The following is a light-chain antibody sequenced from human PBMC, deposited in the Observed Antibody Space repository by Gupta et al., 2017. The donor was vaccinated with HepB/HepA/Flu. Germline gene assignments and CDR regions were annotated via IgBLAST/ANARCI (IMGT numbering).Light chain of an antibody. Sequence: DIVMTQSPLSLPVTPGEPASISCRPSQSLVHSNGYNYLDWYLQKPGQSPQLLIYLGSNRASGVPDRFSGSGSGADFTLKISRVEADDVGVYYCRQALQSPRTFGQGTKLEIK. CDR3: RQALQSPRT. CDR2: LGS. V-gene: IGKV2-28*01. J-gene: IGKJ2*02. CDR1: QSLVHSNGYNY.